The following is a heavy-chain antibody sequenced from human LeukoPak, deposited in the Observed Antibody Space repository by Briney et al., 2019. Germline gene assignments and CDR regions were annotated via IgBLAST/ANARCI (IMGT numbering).Heavy chain of an antibody. Sequence: GASVKVSCKASGGTFSSYAISWVRQAPGQGLEWMGGIIPIFGTANYAQKFQGRVTITTDESTSTAYMELSSLRSEDTAVYYCARSAYCSSTSCYTMGTGFDYWGQGTLVTVSS. CDR2: IIPIFGTA. V-gene: IGHV1-69*05. D-gene: IGHD2-2*02. CDR3: ARSAYCSSTSCYTMGTGFDY. CDR1: GGTFSSYA. J-gene: IGHJ4*02.